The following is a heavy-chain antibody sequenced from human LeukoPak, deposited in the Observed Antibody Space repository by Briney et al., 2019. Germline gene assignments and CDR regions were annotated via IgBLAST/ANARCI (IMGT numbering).Heavy chain of an antibody. CDR2: ISSSGSTI. CDR3: AREGYYDSSGYFDY. CDR1: GFTFSSYS. J-gene: IGHJ4*02. V-gene: IGHV3-48*04. D-gene: IGHD3-22*01. Sequence: RSGGSLRLSCAASGFTFSSYSMNWLRQAPGKGLEWVSYISSSGSTIYYADSVKGRFTISRDNAKNSLYLQMNSLRAEDTALYYCAREGYYDSSGYFDYWGQGTLVTVSS.